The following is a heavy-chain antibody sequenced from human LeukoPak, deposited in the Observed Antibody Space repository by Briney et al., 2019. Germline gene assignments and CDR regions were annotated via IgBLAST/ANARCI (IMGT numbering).Heavy chain of an antibody. CDR2: ISSSGSTI. CDR3: ASGPVLPHSSSFAFDI. Sequence: GGSLRLSCAASGFTFSDYYMSWIRQAPGKGLEWVSYISSSGSTIYYADSVKGRSTISRDNAKNSLYLQMNSLRAEDTAVYYCASGPVLPHSSSFAFDIWGQGTMVTVSS. V-gene: IGHV3-11*04. CDR1: GFTFSDYY. J-gene: IGHJ3*02. D-gene: IGHD6-6*01.